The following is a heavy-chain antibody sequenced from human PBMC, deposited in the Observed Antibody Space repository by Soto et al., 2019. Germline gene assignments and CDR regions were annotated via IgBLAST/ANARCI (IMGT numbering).Heavy chain of an antibody. CDR2: IVVCSGNT. J-gene: IGHJ6*02. V-gene: IGHV1-58*01. CDR3: AADQYYYDSSGYYEGPPYGMDV. D-gene: IGHD3-22*01. Sequence: SVKVSCKASGFTFTSSAVQWVRQARGQRLEWIGWIVVCSGNTNYAQKFQERVTITRDMSTSTAYMELSSLRSEDTAVYYCAADQYYYDSSGYYEGPPYGMDVWGQGTTVTVSS. CDR1: GFTFTSSA.